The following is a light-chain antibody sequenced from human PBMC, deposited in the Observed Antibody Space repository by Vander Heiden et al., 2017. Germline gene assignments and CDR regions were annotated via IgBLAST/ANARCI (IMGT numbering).Light chain of an antibody. V-gene: IGLV2-14*01. Sequence: QTALTQPTSVSGSPGQSITISCSGSSSDVGGDVYVSWHRQHPGKVPTLLIYEVDNRPSGVSNRFSGSKSGNAASLTISALQAEDEGDYYCSAYTTSHTIIFGGGTKLTVL. CDR3: SAYTTSHTII. CDR1: SSDVGGDVY. J-gene: IGLJ2*01. CDR2: EVD.